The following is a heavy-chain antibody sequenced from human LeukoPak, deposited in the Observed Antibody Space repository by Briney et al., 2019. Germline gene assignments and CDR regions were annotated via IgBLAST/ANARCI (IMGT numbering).Heavy chain of an antibody. Sequence: NPGGSLRLSCAASGFIFRCAWMNWVRQAPGKRMEWVGRIKRKEDGEATDYAAPVKGRFTISRDDSRNTLYLRMNSLKTDDTAVYFCTTGQDTTPHDGYWGQGTLVTVS. CDR3: TTGQDTTPHDGY. V-gene: IGHV3-15*01. CDR2: IKRKEDGEAT. CDR1: GFIFRCAW. D-gene: IGHD1-1*01. J-gene: IGHJ4*02.